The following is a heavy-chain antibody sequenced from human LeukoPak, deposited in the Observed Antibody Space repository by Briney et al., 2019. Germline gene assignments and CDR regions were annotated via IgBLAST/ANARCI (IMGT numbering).Heavy chain of an antibody. Sequence: GESLKISCKGSGSNFTTYWIAWVRQLPGKGLEWMGIIYTGDSDTTSIPSFQGQVTISADTTISTAYLQWISLKASDTAMYYSARTNYYYDSNGFGKIYYFDYWGQGTLVTVSS. J-gene: IGHJ4*02. CDR2: IYTGDSDT. D-gene: IGHD3-22*01. V-gene: IGHV5-51*01. CDR3: ARTNYYYDSNGFGKIYYFDY. CDR1: GSNFTTYW.